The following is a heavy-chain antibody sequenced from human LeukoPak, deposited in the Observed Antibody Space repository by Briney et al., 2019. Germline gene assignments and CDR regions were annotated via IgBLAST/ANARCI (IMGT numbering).Heavy chain of an antibody. CDR2: MNPNSGVT. CDR1: VYTVTGYY. Sequence: ASGKVSCKASVYTVTGYYMHWVRQAPGQGLEWRGWMNPNSGVTNYAQKCQGRVTMTRDTSISTAYMELSRLRSDDTAVYYCARGPYTWHDHYFDYWGQGTLVTVSS. V-gene: IGHV1-2*02. J-gene: IGHJ4*02. CDR3: ARGPYTWHDHYFDY. D-gene: IGHD1-20*01.